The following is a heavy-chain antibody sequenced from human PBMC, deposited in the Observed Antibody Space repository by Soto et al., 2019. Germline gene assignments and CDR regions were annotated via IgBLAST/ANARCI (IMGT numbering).Heavy chain of an antibody. CDR1: GYSFTSYW. CDR2: IDPSDSYT. CDR3: ARHGCISTSCYDYYYYYVTDI. Sequence: GESLKISCKGSGYSFTSYWISWVRQMPGKGLEWMGRIDPSDSYTNYSPSFQGHVTISADKSISTAYLQWSSLKASDTAMYYCARHGCISTSCYDYYYYYVTDIWGQGTTVIVSS. D-gene: IGHD2-2*01. J-gene: IGHJ6*02. V-gene: IGHV5-10-1*01.